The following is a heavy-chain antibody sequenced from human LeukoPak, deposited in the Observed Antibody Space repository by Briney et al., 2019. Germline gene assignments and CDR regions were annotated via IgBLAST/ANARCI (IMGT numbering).Heavy chain of an antibody. D-gene: IGHD4-17*01. J-gene: IGHJ4*02. CDR1: GFTFSSYG. CDR3: ATQKRGSTAFDY. V-gene: IGHV3-30*03. CDR2: ISYDGSNK. Sequence: PGRSLRLSCAASGFTFSSYGMHGVRQAPGKGLEWVAVISYDGSNKYYADSVKGRFTISRDNSKNTLYLQMNSLRAEDTAVYYCATQKRGSTAFDYWGQGTLVTVSS.